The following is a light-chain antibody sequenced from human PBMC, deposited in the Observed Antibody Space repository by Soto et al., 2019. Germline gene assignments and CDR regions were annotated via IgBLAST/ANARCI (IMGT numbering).Light chain of an antibody. CDR1: QSVSSSY. J-gene: IGKJ4*01. V-gene: IGKV3-20*01. CDR2: GAS. Sequence: DIEMTQSPGTLPWPPGDRPTLSCRAAQSVSSSYLAWYQQKPGQAPRLLIHGASSRATGVPDRFSGSGSGTDFTLTISRLEPEDFAVYYCQQYGSSPLTFGGGTKVDIK. CDR3: QQYGSSPLT.